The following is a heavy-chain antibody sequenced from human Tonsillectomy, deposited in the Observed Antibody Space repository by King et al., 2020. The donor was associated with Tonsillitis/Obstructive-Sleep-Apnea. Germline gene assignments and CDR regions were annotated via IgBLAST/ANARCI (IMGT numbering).Heavy chain of an antibody. Sequence: EVQLVQSGAEVKKPGESLKISCKGSGYSFTSYWIGWVRQMPGKGLEWMGIIYPGDSDTRYSPSFQGQVTISADKSISTAYLQWSSLKASATAMYYCARSYYDFWSGSLDSFDIWGQGTMVTVSS. V-gene: IGHV5-51*01. D-gene: IGHD3-3*01. J-gene: IGHJ3*02. CDR2: IYPGDSDT. CDR1: GYSFTSYW. CDR3: ARSYYDFWSGSLDSFDI.